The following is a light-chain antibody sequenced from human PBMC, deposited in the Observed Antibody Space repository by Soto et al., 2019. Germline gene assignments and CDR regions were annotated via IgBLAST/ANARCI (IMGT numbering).Light chain of an antibody. CDR3: TSYTRRSAPNYV. CDR2: DVT. J-gene: IGLJ1*01. CDR1: SSDVGGYNS. Sequence: QSALTQPASVSGSPGQSITISCTGTSSDVGGYNSVSWYQQHPGKAPTLMIYDVTNRPSGISNRFSGSKSGNTASLTISGLQAEDEADYYCTSYTRRSAPNYVFGTGTKLTVL. V-gene: IGLV2-14*03.